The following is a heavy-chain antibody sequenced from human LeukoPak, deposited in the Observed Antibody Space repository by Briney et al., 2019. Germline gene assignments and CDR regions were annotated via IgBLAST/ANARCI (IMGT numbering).Heavy chain of an antibody. J-gene: IGHJ4*02. CDR1: GGSISSYY. CDR3: ARAEYSSSWSTEKFYFDY. V-gene: IGHV4-59*01. CDR2: IYYSGST. Sequence: PSETLSLTCTVSGGSISSYYWSWIRQPPGKGLEWIGYIYYSGSTNYNPSLKSRVTISVDTSKNQFSLKLSSVTAADTAVYYCARAEYSSSWSTEKFYFDYWGQGTLVTVSS. D-gene: IGHD6-13*01.